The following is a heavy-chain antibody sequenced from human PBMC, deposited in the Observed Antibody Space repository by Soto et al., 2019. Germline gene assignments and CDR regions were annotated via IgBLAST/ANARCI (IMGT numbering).Heavy chain of an antibody. CDR3: ARIASGGNSGGDWFDP. CDR1: GVTFSSYA. J-gene: IGHJ5*02. CDR2: IIPIFGTA. Sequence: SVKVSCKVSGVTFSSYAISWERQAPGQGLERLGGIIPIFGTANYAQKFQGRVTITAYASTSTAYMELSSLRSEDTAVYYCARIASGGNSGGDWFDPWGQGTLVTDSS. V-gene: IGHV1-69*13. D-gene: IGHD2-21*02.